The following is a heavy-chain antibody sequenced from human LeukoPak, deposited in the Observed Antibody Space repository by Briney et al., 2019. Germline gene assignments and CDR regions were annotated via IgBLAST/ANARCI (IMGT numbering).Heavy chain of an antibody. CDR3: ARGGGMTVTDAFDY. CDR2: ISSSSSYI. CDR1: GFTFSKYS. V-gene: IGHV3-21*01. Sequence: KSGGSLRLSCAASGFTFSKYSMNWVRQAPGKGLEWVSSISSSSSYIYYADSVKGRFTISRDNAKNSLYLQMNSLRAEDTAVYYCARGGGMTVTDAFDYWGQGTLVTVSS. J-gene: IGHJ4*02. D-gene: IGHD4-17*01.